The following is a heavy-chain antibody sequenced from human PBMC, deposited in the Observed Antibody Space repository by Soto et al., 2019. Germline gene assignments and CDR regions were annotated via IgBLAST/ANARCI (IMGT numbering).Heavy chain of an antibody. J-gene: IGHJ4*02. CDR2: ISYDGINK. Sequence: QVQLVESGGGVVQPGRSLRLPCAASGFTFSSYGMHWVRQAPGKGLEWVAVISYDGINKYYADSVKGRFTISRDNSKNTLYLQMNSLRAEDTAVYYCVTNSYGYVTTYYYDYWGQGTLVTVSS. V-gene: IGHV3-30*03. D-gene: IGHD5-18*01. CDR3: VTNSYGYVTTYYYDY. CDR1: GFTFSSYG.